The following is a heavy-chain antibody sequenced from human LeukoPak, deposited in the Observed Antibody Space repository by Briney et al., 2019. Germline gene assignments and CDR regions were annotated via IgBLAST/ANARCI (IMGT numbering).Heavy chain of an antibody. Sequence: SETLSLTCTVSGGSISSYHWSWIRQTPGKGLEWIGHIYSSGSTNYIPSLKSRVTISVDTSKNQFSLKLSSVTAADTAVYYCARDRVGAAYYYGSGGHAFDIWGQGTMVTVSS. CDR2: IYSSGST. CDR1: GGSISSYH. V-gene: IGHV4-59*01. J-gene: IGHJ3*02. CDR3: ARDRVGAAYYYGSGGHAFDI. D-gene: IGHD3-10*01.